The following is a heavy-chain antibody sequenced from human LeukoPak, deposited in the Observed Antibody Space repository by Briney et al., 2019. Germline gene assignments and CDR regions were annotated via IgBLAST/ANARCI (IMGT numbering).Heavy chain of an antibody. J-gene: IGHJ4*02. D-gene: IGHD1-7*01. V-gene: IGHV3-74*01. CDR2: INSDGSST. CDR3: ARDINWNYYFDY. CDR1: GFTFSSYW. Sequence: GGSLRLSCAASGFTFSSYWMHWVRQVPGKGLVWVSRINSDGSSTSYADSGKGRFTISRDNAKNSLYLQMNSLRAEDTAVYYCARDINWNYYFDYWGQGTLVTVSS.